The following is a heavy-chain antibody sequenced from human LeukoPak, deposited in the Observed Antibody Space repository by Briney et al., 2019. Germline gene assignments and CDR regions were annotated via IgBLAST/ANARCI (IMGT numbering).Heavy chain of an antibody. J-gene: IGHJ6*03. CDR2: IYTSGST. Sequence: SETLSLTCTVSGDSITTYYWSWIRQPAGKGLEWIGRIYTSGSTNYNPSLKSRVTMSVDTSKNQFSLKLSSVTAADTAVYYCARDGYDFWSGYWGYYYMDVWGKGTTVTVSS. CDR3: ARDGYDFWSGYWGYYYMDV. CDR1: GDSITTYY. D-gene: IGHD3-3*01. V-gene: IGHV4-4*07.